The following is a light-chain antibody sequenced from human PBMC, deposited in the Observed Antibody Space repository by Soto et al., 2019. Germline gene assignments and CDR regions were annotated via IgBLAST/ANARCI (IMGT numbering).Light chain of an antibody. J-gene: IGLJ3*02. CDR1: SSDVGGYNY. CDR2: EVS. CDR3: SSYTSSSTRV. Sequence: QSVLTQPASVSGSPGQSITISCTGTSSDVGGYNYVSWYQQHPGKAPKLMIYEVSNRPSGVSNRFSGSKSGNTASLTISGLQAEDEADYDCSSYTSSSTRVFGGGPQLTVL. V-gene: IGLV2-14*01.